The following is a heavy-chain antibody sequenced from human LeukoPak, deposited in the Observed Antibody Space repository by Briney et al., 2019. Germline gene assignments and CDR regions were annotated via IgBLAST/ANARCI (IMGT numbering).Heavy chain of an antibody. Sequence: SQTLSLTCTVSGGSISSGAYFWTWIRQHPGRGLEWIGYCYYCGSAYYNPSLKSRVTISVDTAKNQFSLKLSSVTAADTAVYYCARGRLGGSGSYYNVLDYWGQGTLVTVSS. D-gene: IGHD3-10*01. CDR3: ARGRLGGSGSYYNVLDY. CDR2: CYYCGSA. CDR1: GGSISSGAYF. J-gene: IGHJ4*02. V-gene: IGHV4-31*03.